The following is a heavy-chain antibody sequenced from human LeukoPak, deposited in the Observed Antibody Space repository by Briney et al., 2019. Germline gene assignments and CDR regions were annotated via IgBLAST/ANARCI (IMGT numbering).Heavy chain of an antibody. J-gene: IGHJ4*02. D-gene: IGHD3-3*01. CDR2: ISAYNGNT. Sequence: ASVKVSCKASGYTFTSYGISWVRQAPGQGLEWVGWISAYNGNTNYAQNLQGRVTMTTDTSTSTAYMELRSLRSDDTAVYYCARDRYDFWSGSPNQAFEYWGQGTLVTVSS. V-gene: IGHV1-18*01. CDR1: GYTFTSYG. CDR3: ARDRYDFWSGSPNQAFEY.